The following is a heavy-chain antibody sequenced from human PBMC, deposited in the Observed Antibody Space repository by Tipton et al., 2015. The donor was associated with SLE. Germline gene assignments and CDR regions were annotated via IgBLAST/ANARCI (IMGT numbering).Heavy chain of an antibody. D-gene: IGHD3-16*01. Sequence: TLSLTCIVSGGSITSTPYYWGWIRQSPEKGLEWIGSTHYSGTTYYNPSLESRVTMSLDTSKNQVSLKLTSVTAADTAVYYCARYRGDLQVFDYWGQGTLITVSS. CDR3: ARYRGDLQVFDY. J-gene: IGHJ4*02. CDR2: THYSGTT. V-gene: IGHV4-39*07. CDR1: GGSITSTPYY.